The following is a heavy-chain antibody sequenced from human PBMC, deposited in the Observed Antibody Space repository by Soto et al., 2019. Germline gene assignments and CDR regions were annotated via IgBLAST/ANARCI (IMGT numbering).Heavy chain of an antibody. CDR2: IYYSGGT. CDR1: GGSISSYY. D-gene: IGHD3-16*01. CDR3: ARSYGVNFDY. J-gene: IGHJ4*02. Sequence: QVQLQESGPGLVKPSETLSLTCTVSGGSISSYYWSWIRQPPGKGLEWIGYIYYSGGTNYNPSLKSQLTISVETLKNQLAPKLTSVTAADTEVYYCARSYGVNFDYWGQGTLVTVSS. V-gene: IGHV4-59*01.